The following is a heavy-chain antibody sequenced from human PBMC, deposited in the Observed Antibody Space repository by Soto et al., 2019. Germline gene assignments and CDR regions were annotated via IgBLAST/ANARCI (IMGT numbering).Heavy chain of an antibody. D-gene: IGHD6-19*01. CDR3: AMSYEVSVACDWFDP. CDR2: LYSGGS. CDR1: RGSIWWLHQHWCSL. Sequence: PSETLSLTCTVSRGSIWWLHQHWCSLLDVDPPAPREGPGVDWVHLYSGGSHYNTSLKSRVTKSIDTSKNQLSLRLTSVPAADTAVCYCAMSYEVSVACDWFDPWGRGTRVTVSS. J-gene: IGHJ5*02. V-gene: IGHV4-31*03.